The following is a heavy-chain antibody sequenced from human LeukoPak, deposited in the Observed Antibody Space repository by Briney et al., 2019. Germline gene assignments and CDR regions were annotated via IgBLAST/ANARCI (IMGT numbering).Heavy chain of an antibody. CDR2: IHYSGST. CDR3: ARVLVAGNTGYYMDV. D-gene: IGHD6-19*01. J-gene: IGHJ6*03. Sequence: PSETLSLTCTVSGGSISRYYWSWIRQPPGEGLECIGYIHYSGSTNYNPSLKSRVTISVDTSKNQFSLKLSSVTAADTAVYYCARVLVAGNTGYYMDVWGKGITVTVSS. V-gene: IGHV4-59*01. CDR1: GGSISRYY.